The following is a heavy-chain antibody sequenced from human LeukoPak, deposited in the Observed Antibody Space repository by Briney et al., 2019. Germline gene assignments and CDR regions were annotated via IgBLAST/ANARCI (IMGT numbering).Heavy chain of an antibody. CDR2: ISGSGGST. CDR1: GFTFSSYA. Sequence: GGSLRLSCAASGFTFSSYAMSWVRQAPGKGLEWVSAISGSGGSTYYADSVKGRFTISRDNSKNTLYLQMNSLRAEDTAVYYCARGNYDFWSGYYFWSQGTLVTVSS. D-gene: IGHD3-3*01. CDR3: ARGNYDFWSGYYF. J-gene: IGHJ4*02. V-gene: IGHV3-23*01.